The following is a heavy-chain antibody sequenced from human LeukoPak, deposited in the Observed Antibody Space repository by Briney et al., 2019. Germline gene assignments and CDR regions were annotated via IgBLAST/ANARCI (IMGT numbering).Heavy chain of an antibody. CDR2: IDSDGNRR. Sequence: GGSLRLSCVASGFTFSTYWMHWVRQVPGKGLVWVSRIDSDGNRRTYADSVKGRFTISRDNAKNTLYLQMNSLRDEDTAVYYCVRALYAAGNYYYPGDCWGQGTLVTVSS. V-gene: IGHV3-74*01. D-gene: IGHD3-10*01. CDR1: GFTFSTYW. J-gene: IGHJ4*02. CDR3: VRALYAAGNYYYPGDC.